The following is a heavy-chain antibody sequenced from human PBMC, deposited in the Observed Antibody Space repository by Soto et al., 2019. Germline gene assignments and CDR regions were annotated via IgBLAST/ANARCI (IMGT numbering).Heavy chain of an antibody. CDR1: GYTFTSYG. Sequence: ASVKVSCKASGYTFTSYGISWVRQAPGQGLEWMGWISAYNGNTNYAQKFQGRVTMTTDTSTSTAYMELRSLRSDDTAVYYCARKSSGSYSNWSDPWGQGTLVTVSS. CDR2: ISAYNGNT. D-gene: IGHD1-26*01. CDR3: ARKSSGSYSNWSDP. J-gene: IGHJ5*02. V-gene: IGHV1-18*01.